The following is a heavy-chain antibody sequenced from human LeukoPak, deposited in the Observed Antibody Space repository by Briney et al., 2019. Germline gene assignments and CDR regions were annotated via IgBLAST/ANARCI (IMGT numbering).Heavy chain of an antibody. V-gene: IGHV3-23*01. D-gene: IGHD4-17*01. CDR1: GLTLCNYA. CDR2: IPGSGRGT. Sequence: PGGSLTLSCTASGLTLCNYATTGVRDAPGRGLECVSSIPGSGRGTYYADSVKGRFSVSRDNSQSTVFLHMNSLRADDTALYYCSKDPNGDYVGAFDMWGPGTMVTVSS. CDR3: SKDPNGDYVGAFDM. J-gene: IGHJ3*02.